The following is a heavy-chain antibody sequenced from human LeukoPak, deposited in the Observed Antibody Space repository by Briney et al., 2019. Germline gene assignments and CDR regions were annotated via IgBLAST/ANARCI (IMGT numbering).Heavy chain of an antibody. CDR2: INSDGSGT. CDR3: ARARYCSSTSCFDDY. CDR1: GFTFNSYW. V-gene: IGHV3-74*01. Sequence: PGRSLRLSCAASGFTFNSYWMHWVRQAPGKGLVWVSRINSDGSGTSDADFEKGRFTISRDNAKSSLYLQMNRLRAEDTAVYYCARARYCSSTSCFDDYWGQGSLVSVSS. D-gene: IGHD2-2*01. J-gene: IGHJ4*02.